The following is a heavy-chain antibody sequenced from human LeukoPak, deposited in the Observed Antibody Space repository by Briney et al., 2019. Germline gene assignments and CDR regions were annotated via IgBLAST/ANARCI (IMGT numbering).Heavy chain of an antibody. CDR1: GFTFSSDW. D-gene: IGHD2-21*02. CDR3: ARDGGIVVVTDWYFDL. V-gene: IGHV3-7*05. J-gene: IGHJ2*01. Sequence: GGSLRLSCAASGFTFSSDWMSWVRQAPGKGLEGVANIKQDGSEKYYVDSVKGRFTISRDNAKNSLYLQMNSLRAEDTAVYYCARDGGIVVVTDWYFDLWGRGTLVTVSS. CDR2: IKQDGSEK.